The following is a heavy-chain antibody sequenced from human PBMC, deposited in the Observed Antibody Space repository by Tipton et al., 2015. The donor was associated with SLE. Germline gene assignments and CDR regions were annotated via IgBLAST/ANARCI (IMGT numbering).Heavy chain of an antibody. D-gene: IGHD3-16*01. Sequence: TLSLTCTVSGGSFSSGGYYWSWIRQPAGKGLEWIGRIYTSGSTTYNPSLKSRVTISGDTSKNRFSLKLSSVTAADTAVYYCARSLRYAGAGLDSWGQGTLVTVSS. CDR3: ARSLRYAGAGLDS. V-gene: IGHV4-61*02. J-gene: IGHJ4*02. CDR2: IYTSGST. CDR1: GGSFSSGGYY.